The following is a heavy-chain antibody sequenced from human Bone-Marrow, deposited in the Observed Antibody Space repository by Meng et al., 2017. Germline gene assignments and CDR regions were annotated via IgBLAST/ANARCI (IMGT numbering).Heavy chain of an antibody. V-gene: IGHV4-61*02. CDR1: GGSINSDTYY. J-gene: IGHJ3*02. CDR2: IYATGRT. Sequence: QGPLQESGQGLVKPSQTLSLTCTVSGGSINSDTYYWSWIRQPAGKGLEWIGRIYATGRTDYNPSLKSRVTISLDRSKNQFSLRLSSLTAADTAVYYCAREGGSRDGDNRAHDCFDMWGQGTVVTVSS. D-gene: IGHD5-24*01. CDR3: AREGGSRDGDNRAHDCFDM.